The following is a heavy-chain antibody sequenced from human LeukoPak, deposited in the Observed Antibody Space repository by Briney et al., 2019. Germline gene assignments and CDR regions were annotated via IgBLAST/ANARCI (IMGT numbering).Heavy chain of an antibody. CDR1: GGSFSGYY. D-gene: IGHD3-22*01. V-gene: IGHV4-34*01. CDR3: ARGTLIPHYYDSSGSRRSEQISHKNFDY. J-gene: IGHJ4*02. CDR2: IYYSGST. Sequence: SETLSLTCAVYGGSFSGYYWSWIRQPPGKGLEWIGSIYYSGSTYYNPSLKSRVTISVDTSKNQFSLKLSSVTAADTAVYYCARGTLIPHYYDSSGSRRSEQISHKNFDYWGQGTLVTVSS.